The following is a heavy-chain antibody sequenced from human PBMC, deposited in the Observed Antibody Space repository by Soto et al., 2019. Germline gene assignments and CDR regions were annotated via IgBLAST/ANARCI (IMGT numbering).Heavy chain of an antibody. CDR1: GGSISTYD. CDR3: ERLVAATSPYFAY. Sequence: SETLSLTCTVSGGSISTYDWSWIRQSPGKGLEWIGCIYYSGSTNYNPSLNSRVTVSVATSKNQISLKLSSVTAADTAVSYCERLVAATSPYFAYGAQGPRVPV. J-gene: IGHJ4*02. V-gene: IGHV4-59*01. D-gene: IGHD2-15*01. CDR2: IYYSGST.